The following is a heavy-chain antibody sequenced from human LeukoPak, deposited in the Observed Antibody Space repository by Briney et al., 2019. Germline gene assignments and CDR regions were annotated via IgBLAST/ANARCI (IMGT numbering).Heavy chain of an antibody. CDR1: GGTFSSYA. Sequence: GASVKVSCKASGGTFSSYAISWVRQAPGQGVEWMGKIIPIFGTANYAQKFQGRVTITTDESTSTAYMELSSLRSEDTAVYYCARDLAPYCSSTSCYEEDYWGQGTLVTVSS. J-gene: IGHJ4*02. CDR2: IIPIFGTA. D-gene: IGHD2-2*01. CDR3: ARDLAPYCSSTSCYEEDY. V-gene: IGHV1-69*05.